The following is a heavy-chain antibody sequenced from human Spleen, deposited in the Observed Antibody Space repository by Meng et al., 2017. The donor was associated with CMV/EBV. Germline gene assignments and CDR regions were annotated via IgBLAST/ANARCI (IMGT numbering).Heavy chain of an antibody. CDR2: IRYDGSNK. D-gene: IGHD2-2*01. V-gene: IGHV3-30*02. Sequence: GESLKISCAASGFTFSSYGMHWVRQAPGKGLEWVTFIRYDGSNKYYADSVKGRFTISRDNSKNTLYLQMNSLRAEDTAMYYCARALGYCSSTSCPPGLGFDYWGQGTLVTVSS. CDR3: ARALGYCSSTSCPPGLGFDY. J-gene: IGHJ4*02. CDR1: GFTFSSYG.